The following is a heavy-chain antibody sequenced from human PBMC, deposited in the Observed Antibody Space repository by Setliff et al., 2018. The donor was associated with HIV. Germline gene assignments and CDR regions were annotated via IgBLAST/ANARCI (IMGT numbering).Heavy chain of an antibody. Sequence: ASVKVSCKASGYTFTGYYMHWVRQAPGQGLEWMGWINPNSGGTNYAQKFQGRVTMTRDTSITTAYMELSRLKSDDTAVYYCARGATTAGLIDYWSQGTLVTVSS. CDR3: ARGATTAGLIDY. CDR1: GYTFTGYY. D-gene: IGHD4-4*01. J-gene: IGHJ4*02. V-gene: IGHV1-2*02. CDR2: INPNSGGT.